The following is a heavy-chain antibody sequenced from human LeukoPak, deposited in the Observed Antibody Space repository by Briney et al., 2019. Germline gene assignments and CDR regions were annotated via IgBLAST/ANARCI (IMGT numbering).Heavy chain of an antibody. CDR3: AREGAQQLVPSPFDY. Sequence: ASVKVSCKASGYTFTSYGISWVRQAPGQGLEWMGWISAYNGNTNYAQKLQGRVTMTTDTSTSTAYMELRSLRSDDTAVYYCAREGAQQLVPSPFDYWGQGTLVTASS. D-gene: IGHD6-13*01. CDR1: GYTFTSYG. J-gene: IGHJ4*02. CDR2: ISAYNGNT. V-gene: IGHV1-18*01.